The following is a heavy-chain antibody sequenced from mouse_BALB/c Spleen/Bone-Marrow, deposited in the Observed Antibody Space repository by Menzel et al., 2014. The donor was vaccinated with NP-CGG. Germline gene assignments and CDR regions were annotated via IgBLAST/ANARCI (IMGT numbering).Heavy chain of an antibody. V-gene: IGHV5-4*02. CDR2: INDGGSYT. J-gene: IGHJ4*01. CDR1: GFTFSDYY. D-gene: IGHD2-1*01. CDR3: ARDGNFAMDY. Sequence: QVESGGGLVKPGGSLKLSCAVSGFTFSDYYTYWVRQNPEKRLEWVATINDGGSYTYYPDSVKGRFTISRDNAKNNLYLQMSSLKSEDTAMYYCARDGNFAMDYWGQGTSVTVSS.